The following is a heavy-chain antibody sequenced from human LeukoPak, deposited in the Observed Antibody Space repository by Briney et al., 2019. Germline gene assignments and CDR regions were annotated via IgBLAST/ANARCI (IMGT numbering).Heavy chain of an antibody. CDR1: GGSISSYY. J-gene: IGHJ4*02. CDR3: ARVTGYMIEDYFDY. V-gene: IGHV4-59*01. CDR2: IYYSGST. D-gene: IGHD3-22*01. Sequence: KPSETLSLTCTVSGGSISSYYWSWIRQPPGKGLERIGYIYYSGSTNYNPSLKSRVTISVDTSKNQFSLKLRSVTAADTAVYYCARVTGYMIEDYFDYWGQGTLVTVSS.